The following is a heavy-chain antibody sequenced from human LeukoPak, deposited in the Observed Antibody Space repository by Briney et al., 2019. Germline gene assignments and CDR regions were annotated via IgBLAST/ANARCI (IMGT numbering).Heavy chain of an antibody. D-gene: IGHD1/OR15-1a*01. CDR2: ISSSSSYI. CDR3: ARLSNWYNAEGSNTIDY. V-gene: IGHV3-21*01. J-gene: IGHJ4*02. Sequence: GGSLRLSCAASGFTFSSYSMNWVRQAPGKGLEWVSSISSSSSYIYYADSVKGRFTISRDNAKNSLYLQMNSLRAEDTAVYYCARLSNWYNAEGSNTIDYWGQGTLVTVSS. CDR1: GFTFSSYS.